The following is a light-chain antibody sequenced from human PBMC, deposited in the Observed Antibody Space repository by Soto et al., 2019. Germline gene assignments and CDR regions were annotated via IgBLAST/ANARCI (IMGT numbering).Light chain of an antibody. V-gene: IGKV3-15*01. Sequence: EIVMTQSPATLSVSPGERATLSCRASQSVSSNLAWYQQKPGQAPRLLIYDASTRASGIPARWSGSGSGTEFTPSISSLQSEDFAAYYCQQYNNWPPYTFGQGTKLEIK. CDR1: QSVSSN. CDR2: DAS. CDR3: QQYNNWPPYT. J-gene: IGKJ2*01.